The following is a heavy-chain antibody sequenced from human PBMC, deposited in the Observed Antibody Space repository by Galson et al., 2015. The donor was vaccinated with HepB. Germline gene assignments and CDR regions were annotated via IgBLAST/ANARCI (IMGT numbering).Heavy chain of an antibody. CDR3: ARLTGFGELLSDRSDYAMDV. D-gene: IGHD3-10*01. CDR2: IFSTDET. Sequence: PALVKPTQTLTLTCTVSGLSLSNGRVGVSWIRQPPGKALEWLAHIFSTDETSYTKLLKGRLTISKDASRSQVVLTMTNVNPVDTGTYFCARLTGFGELLSDRSDYAMDVWGQGTTVTVSS. V-gene: IGHV2-26*01. CDR1: GLSLSNGRVG. J-gene: IGHJ6*02.